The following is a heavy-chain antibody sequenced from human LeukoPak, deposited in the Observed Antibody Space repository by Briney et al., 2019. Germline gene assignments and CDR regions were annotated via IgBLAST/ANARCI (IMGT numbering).Heavy chain of an antibody. CDR1: GFTFSSYA. CDR2: ISSNGGST. D-gene: IGHD6-13*01. J-gene: IGHJ2*01. CDR3: ATHSSSWYYWYFDL. Sequence: QPGGSLRLSCAASGFTFSSYAMHWVRQAPGKGLEYVSAISSNGGSTYYANSVKGRFTISRDNSKNTLYLQMGSLRAEDMAVYYCATHSSSWYYWYFDLWGCGTLVTVSS. V-gene: IGHV3-64*01.